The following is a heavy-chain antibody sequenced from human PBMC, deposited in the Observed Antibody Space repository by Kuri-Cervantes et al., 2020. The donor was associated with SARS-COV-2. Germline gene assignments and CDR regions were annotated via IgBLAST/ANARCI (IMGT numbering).Heavy chain of an antibody. CDR3: ASDRVSSKIYDYYYYMDV. J-gene: IGHJ6*03. D-gene: IGHD1-26*01. Sequence: GGSLRLSCAASGFTFDDYAMHWVRQAPGKGLEWVSGISGNSGSIGYADSVKGRFTISRDNAKKSLYLQVNSLRAEDTAVYYCASDRVSSKIYDYYYYMDVWGKGTTVTVSS. CDR2: ISGNSGSI. CDR1: GFTFDDYA. V-gene: IGHV3-9*01.